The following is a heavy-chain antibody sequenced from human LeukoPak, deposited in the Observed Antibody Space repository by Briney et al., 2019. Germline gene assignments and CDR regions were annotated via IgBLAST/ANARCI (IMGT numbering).Heavy chain of an antibody. J-gene: IGHJ6*02. V-gene: IGHV3-11*01. CDR2: ISSSGSTV. CDR1: GFTFSDYY. Sequence: KPGGSLRLSCAASGFTFSDYYMSWIRQAPGKGLEWVSYISSSGSTVYYADSVKGRFTISRDNAKSSLYLQMNSLRAEDTAVYYCARGAHRTNYYYYGMDVWGQGTTVTVSS. CDR3: ARGAHRTNYYYYGMDV.